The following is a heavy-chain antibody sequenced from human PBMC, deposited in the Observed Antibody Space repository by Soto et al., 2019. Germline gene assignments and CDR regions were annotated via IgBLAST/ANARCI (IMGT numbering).Heavy chain of an antibody. D-gene: IGHD3-3*01. Sequence: PSETLSLTCAVYGRSLSAYYWSWVRQTPGRGLEWIGEISHSGTSNYNPSLKSRVTISADMSKSQFFLKLNSVTAADTAVYYCAIIPIFGVVSSFDYCGKGTLVTVYS. CDR1: GRSLSAYY. CDR2: ISHSGTS. CDR3: AIIPIFGVVSSFDY. V-gene: IGHV4-34*01. J-gene: IGHJ4*02.